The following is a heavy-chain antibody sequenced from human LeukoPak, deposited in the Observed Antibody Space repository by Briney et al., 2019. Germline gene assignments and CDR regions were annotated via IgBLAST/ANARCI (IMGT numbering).Heavy chain of an antibody. CDR2: IYYSGST. CDR1: GGSISSYY. V-gene: IGHV4-59*01. Sequence: SETLSLTCTVSGGSISSYYWSWIRQPPGKGLEWIGYIYYSGSTSYNPSLKSRVTISVDTSKNQFSLKLSSVTAADTAVYYCAKPGSFNKVAFDIWGQGTMVTVSS. J-gene: IGHJ3*02. D-gene: IGHD1-14*01. CDR3: AKPGSFNKVAFDI.